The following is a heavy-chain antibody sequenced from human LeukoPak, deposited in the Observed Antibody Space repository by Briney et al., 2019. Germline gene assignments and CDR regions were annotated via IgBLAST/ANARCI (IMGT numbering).Heavy chain of an antibody. D-gene: IGHD6-13*01. CDR3: EKGGLCSSSWYEHRFDL. CDR1: GFTFDDYA. CDR2: ISWNSGSI. Sequence: PGGSLRLSCAASGFTFDDYAMHWVRQAPGKGLGWVSGISWNSGSIGYADSVKGRFTISRDNAKNSLYLQMNSLRAEDMALYCCEKGGLCSSSWYEHRFDLWGQGTLVTVSS. V-gene: IGHV3-9*03. J-gene: IGHJ5*02.